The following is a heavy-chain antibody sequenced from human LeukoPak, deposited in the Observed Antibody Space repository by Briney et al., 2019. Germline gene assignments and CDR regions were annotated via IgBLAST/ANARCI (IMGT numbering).Heavy chain of an antibody. Sequence: KPSETLSLTCTVSGGSISSYYWSWIRQPPGKGLEWIGYIYYSGSTNYNPSLKSRVTISVDTSKNQFSLKLSSVTAADTAVYYCASEVVGATFFDYWGQGTLVTVSS. CDR2: IYYSGST. V-gene: IGHV4-59*01. CDR3: ASEVVGATFFDY. D-gene: IGHD1-26*01. J-gene: IGHJ4*02. CDR1: GGSISSYY.